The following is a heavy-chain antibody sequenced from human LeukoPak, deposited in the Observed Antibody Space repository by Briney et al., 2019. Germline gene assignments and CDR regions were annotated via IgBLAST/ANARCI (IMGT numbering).Heavy chain of an antibody. CDR1: GYTFISYG. V-gene: IGHV1-18*01. J-gene: IGHJ3*02. CDR2: ISTYNGNT. Sequence: GASVKVSCKASGYTFISYGISWVRQAPGQGLEWMGWISTYNGNTNYAQKLQGRVTMTTDTSTSTAYMELSSLRSEDTAVYYCARDREARSVASDAFDIWGQGTKVTVSS. D-gene: IGHD3-3*01. CDR3: ARDREARSVASDAFDI.